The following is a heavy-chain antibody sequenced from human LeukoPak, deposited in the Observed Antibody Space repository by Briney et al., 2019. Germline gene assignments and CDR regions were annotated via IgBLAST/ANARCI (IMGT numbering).Heavy chain of an antibody. D-gene: IGHD6-13*01. CDR2: IIPIFGTA. Sequence: SVKVSCKASGGTFSSYAISWVRQAPGQGLEWMGGIIPIFGTANYAQKFQGRVTITADESTSTAYMELSSLRSEDTAVYYCARDKLQQQLVLDYWGRGTLVTVSS. J-gene: IGHJ4*02. CDR3: ARDKLQQQLVLDY. V-gene: IGHV1-69*13. CDR1: GGTFSSYA.